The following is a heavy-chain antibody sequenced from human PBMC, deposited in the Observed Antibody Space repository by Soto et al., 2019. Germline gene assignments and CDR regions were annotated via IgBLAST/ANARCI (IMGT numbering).Heavy chain of an antibody. CDR2: IRAYNGET. J-gene: IGHJ6*02. CDR3: ARIAAESDFEINV. Sequence: QVQLVQSGAEVKKPGASLKVSCKASGYIFTTYIITWVRQAPGQGLEWMGWIRAYNGETTYPQKVQGRVTMTMETSTSTAYMELRSLRSDDTAVYYGARIAAESDFEINVWGQGTTVTVSS. D-gene: IGHD6-13*01. CDR1: GYIFTTYI. V-gene: IGHV1-18*01.